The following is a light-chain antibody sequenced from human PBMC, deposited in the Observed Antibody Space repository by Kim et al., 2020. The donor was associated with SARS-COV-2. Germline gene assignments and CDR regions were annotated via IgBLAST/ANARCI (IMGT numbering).Light chain of an antibody. V-gene: IGKV3-15*01. CDR2: GAS. Sequence: PGERVTLSCMASQSVSSNLAWYQHKLGQAPRLLIYGASNRATGIPARFSGSGSGTEFTLTINSLQSDDFGVYYCQQYNHWPPVKTFGQGTKVDIK. J-gene: IGKJ1*01. CDR3: QQYNHWPPVKT. CDR1: QSVSSN.